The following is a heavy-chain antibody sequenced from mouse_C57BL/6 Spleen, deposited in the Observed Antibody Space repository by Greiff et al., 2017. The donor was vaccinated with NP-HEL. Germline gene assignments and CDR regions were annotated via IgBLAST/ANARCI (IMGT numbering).Heavy chain of an antibody. CDR1: GYTFTSYW. Sequence: VQLQQPGAELVRPGSSVKLSCKASGYTFTSYWMHWVKQRPIQGLEWIGNIDPSDSETHYNQKFKDKATLTVDKSSSTAYMQLSSLTSEDSAVYYCARLYYYGSSLDYWGQGTTLTVSS. CDR3: ARLYYYGSSLDY. D-gene: IGHD1-1*01. V-gene: IGHV1-52*01. CDR2: IDPSDSET. J-gene: IGHJ2*01.